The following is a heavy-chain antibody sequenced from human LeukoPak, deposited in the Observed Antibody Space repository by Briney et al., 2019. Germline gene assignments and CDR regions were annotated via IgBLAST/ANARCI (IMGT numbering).Heavy chain of an antibody. CDR3: ARLPRGYSYGFDY. CDR1: GYTFTDYY. V-gene: IGHV1-2*02. D-gene: IGHD5-18*01. CDR2: INPNSGGT. J-gene: IGHJ4*02. Sequence: ASVKVSCKSSGYTFTDYYMHWVRQAPGQGLEWMGWINPNSGGTNYAQKFQGRVTMTRDTSISTAYMELSRLRSDDTAVYYCARLPRGYSYGFDYWGQGTLATVSS.